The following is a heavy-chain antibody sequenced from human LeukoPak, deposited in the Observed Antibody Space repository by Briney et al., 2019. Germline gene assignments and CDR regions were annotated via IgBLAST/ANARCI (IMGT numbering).Heavy chain of an antibody. CDR2: ISGDGSVT. J-gene: IGHJ4*01. CDR3: ARYSSSSGGASYYLDY. CDR1: GFTLRNYW. Sequence: GGSLRLSCTASGFTLRNYWMHWVRQVSGKRLVWVSRISGDGSVTNYADSVQGRFTISRDNAKNILYLQINSLRSEDTAVYYCARYSSSSGGASYYLDYWGHGTLVTVSS. V-gene: IGHV3-74*01. D-gene: IGHD6-6*01.